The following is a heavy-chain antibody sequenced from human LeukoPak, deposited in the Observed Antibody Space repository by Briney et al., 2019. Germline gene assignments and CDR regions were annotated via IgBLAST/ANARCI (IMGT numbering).Heavy chain of an antibody. CDR2: IYYSGST. V-gene: IGHV4-39*01. J-gene: IGHJ4*02. Sequence: KTSETLSLTCTVSGGSISSSSYYWGWIRQPPGKGLEWIGSIYYSGSTYYNPSLKSRVTISVDTSKNQFSLKLSSVTAADTAVYYCARSRTEGGYSDYWGQGTLVTVSS. CDR3: ARSRTEGGYSDY. D-gene: IGHD5-12*01. CDR1: GGSISSSSYY.